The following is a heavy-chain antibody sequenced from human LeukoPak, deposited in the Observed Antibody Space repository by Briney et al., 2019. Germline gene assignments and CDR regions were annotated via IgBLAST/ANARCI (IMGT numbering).Heavy chain of an antibody. CDR3: AKDLWIQLLGPMDY. D-gene: IGHD5-18*01. Sequence: GGSLRLSCAASGFTFSSYAMHWVRQAPGKGLEWVAVISYDGSNKYYADSVKGRFTISRDNSKNTLYLQMNSLRAEDTAVYYCAKDLWIQLLGPMDYWGQGTLVTVSS. J-gene: IGHJ4*02. CDR1: GFTFSSYA. V-gene: IGHV3-30*04. CDR2: ISYDGSNK.